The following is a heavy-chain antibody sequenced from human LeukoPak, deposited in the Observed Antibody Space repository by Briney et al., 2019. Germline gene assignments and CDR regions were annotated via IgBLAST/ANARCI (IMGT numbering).Heavy chain of an antibody. J-gene: IGHJ4*02. CDR1: GGSFSGSFYH. D-gene: IGHD7-27*01. CDR2: IYYSGST. V-gene: IGHV4-39*07. Sequence: SETLSLTCSVSGGSFSGSFYHWGWIRQPPGKGLEWIGSIYYSGSTYYNPSLKSRVTISVDTSKNQFSLKLSSVTAADTAVYYCARERNWGYNYWGQGTLVTVSS. CDR3: ARERNWGYNY.